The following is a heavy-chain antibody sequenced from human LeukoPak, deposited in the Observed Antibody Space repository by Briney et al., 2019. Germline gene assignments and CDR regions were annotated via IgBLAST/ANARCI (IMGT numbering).Heavy chain of an antibody. V-gene: IGHV4-34*01. D-gene: IGHD3-3*01. Sequence: SETLSLTCAVYGGSFSGYYWSWIRQPPGKGLEWIGEINHSGSTNYNPSLRSRVTISVDTSKNQFTLKLGSVTAADTAVYYCARGRYDFWSGYSIYYFDYWGQGTLVTVSS. CDR3: ARGRYDFWSGYSIYYFDY. CDR2: INHSGST. CDR1: GGSFSGYY. J-gene: IGHJ4*02.